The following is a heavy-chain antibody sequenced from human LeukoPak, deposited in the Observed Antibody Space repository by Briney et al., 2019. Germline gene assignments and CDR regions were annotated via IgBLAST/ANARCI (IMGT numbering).Heavy chain of an antibody. CDR2: ISSSSSYI. CDR1: GFTFSSYS. CDR3: ARGDYYGSGTPGY. J-gene: IGHJ4*02. V-gene: IGHV3-21*01. D-gene: IGHD3-10*01. Sequence: GGSLRLSCAAPGFTFSSYSMNWVRQAPGKGLEWVSSISSSSSYIYYADSVKGRFTISRDNAKNPLYLQINSLRAEDTAVYYCARGDYYGSGTPGYWGQGTLVTVSS.